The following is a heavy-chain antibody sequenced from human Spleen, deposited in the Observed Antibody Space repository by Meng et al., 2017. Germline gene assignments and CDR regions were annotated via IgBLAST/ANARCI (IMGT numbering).Heavy chain of an antibody. J-gene: IGHJ4*02. Sequence: QVQLQQGGAGLLKLSETLSLLCGVSGGSFSDYYWSWIRQPPGKGLEWIGEINHSGSTNYNPSLESRATISVDTSQNNLSLKLSSVTAADSAVYYCARGPTTMAHDFDYWGQGTLVTVSS. CDR3: ARGPTTMAHDFDY. CDR1: GGSFSDYY. CDR2: INHSGST. D-gene: IGHD4-11*01. V-gene: IGHV4-34*01.